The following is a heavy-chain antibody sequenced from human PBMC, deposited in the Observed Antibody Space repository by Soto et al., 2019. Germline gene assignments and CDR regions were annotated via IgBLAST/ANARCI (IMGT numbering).Heavy chain of an antibody. CDR1: GCTFSNYA. J-gene: IGHJ4*02. CDR2: IDSNGYTT. D-gene: IGHD3-3*01. V-gene: IGHV3-64*02. CDR3: ARGTYDFWSGFFDL. Sequence: GGSQRLSCAASGCTFSNYAMYWCRQAPWKGLEYVSAIDSNGYTTYYADSVKGRFTISRDNSKNTLFLQMGSLRAEDMAVYYCARGTYDFWSGFFDLWGQGTLVTAPQ.